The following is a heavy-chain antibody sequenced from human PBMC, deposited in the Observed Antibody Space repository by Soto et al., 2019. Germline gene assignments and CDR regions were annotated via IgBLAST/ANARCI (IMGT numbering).Heavy chain of an antibody. J-gene: IGHJ6*02. CDR3: ASPHCSSTSCYSDYYYYGMDV. CDR2: ISYSGST. V-gene: IGHV4-39*01. Sequence: SETLSLTCTVSGGSISSSSYYWGWIRQPPGKGLEWIGSISYSGSTYYNPSLKSRVTISVDTSKNQFTLKLRSVTAADTAVYYCASPHCSSTSCYSDYYYYGMDVWGQGTTVTVSS. D-gene: IGHD2-2*02. CDR1: GGSISSSSYY.